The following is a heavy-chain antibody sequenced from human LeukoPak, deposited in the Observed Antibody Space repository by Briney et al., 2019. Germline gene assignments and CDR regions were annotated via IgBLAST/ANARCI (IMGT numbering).Heavy chain of an antibody. CDR1: GGSFSGYY. CDR2: INHSGST. CDR3: ARQRIVVVPAAMIPGAFDI. D-gene: IGHD2-2*01. V-gene: IGHV4-34*01. Sequence: SETLSLTCAVYGGSFSGYYWSWIRQPPGKGLEWIGEINHSGSTNYNPSLKSRVTISVDTSKNQFSLKLSSVTAADTAVYYCARQRIVVVPAAMIPGAFDIWGQGTMVTVSS. J-gene: IGHJ3*02.